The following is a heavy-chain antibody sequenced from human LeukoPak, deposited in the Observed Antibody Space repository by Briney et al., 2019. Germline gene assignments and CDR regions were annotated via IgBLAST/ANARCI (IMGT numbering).Heavy chain of an antibody. CDR3: ARLKGDLPESDFDY. V-gene: IGHV4-39*01. CDR2: IYYSGST. CDR1: GGSISSSSYY. Sequence: SETLSLTCTVSGGSISSSSYYWGWIRQPPGKGLEWIGSIYYSGSTYYNPSLKSRVTISVDTSKNQFSLKLSSVTAADTAVYYCARLKGDLPESDFDYWGQGTLVTVSS. D-gene: IGHD3-16*01. J-gene: IGHJ4*02.